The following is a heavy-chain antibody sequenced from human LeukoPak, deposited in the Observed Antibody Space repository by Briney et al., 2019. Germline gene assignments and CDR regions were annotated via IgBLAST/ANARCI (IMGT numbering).Heavy chain of an antibody. V-gene: IGHV4-4*02. CDR2: IYHDGST. CDR3: ARDRGGYTYSHDY. D-gene: IGHD5-18*01. CDR1: GGSISSSNW. Sequence: SETLSLTCAVSGGSISSSNWWIRVRQSPEKGLEWIGEIYHDGSTNYNPSLKSRVTISMDKSKNQLSLKLNFVTAADTAVYYCARDRGGYTYSHDYWGQGTLVTVSS. J-gene: IGHJ4*02.